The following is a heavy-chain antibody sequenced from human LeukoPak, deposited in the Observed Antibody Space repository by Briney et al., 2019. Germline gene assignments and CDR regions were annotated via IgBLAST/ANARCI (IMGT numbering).Heavy chain of an antibody. Sequence: SGPTLVNPTQTLTLTCTFSGFSLSTSGVGVGWVRQPPGKALEWLALTYWDDDKRYRPSLKSRLTITKDTSKNQVVLTMTNMDPVDTATYYCARRLSNVYFDYWGQGTLVTVSS. J-gene: IGHJ4*02. CDR2: TYWDDDK. CDR1: GFSLSTSGVG. CDR3: ARRLSNVYFDY. V-gene: IGHV2-5*02.